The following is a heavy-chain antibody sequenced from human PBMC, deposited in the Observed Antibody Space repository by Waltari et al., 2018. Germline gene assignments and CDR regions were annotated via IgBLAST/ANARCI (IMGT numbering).Heavy chain of an antibody. CDR3: AKVVLWFGELLYFDY. D-gene: IGHD3-10*01. V-gene: IGHV3-23*01. CDR1: GFTFSSYA. Sequence: EVQLLESGGGLVQPGGSLRLSRAASGFTFSSYAMRWVRPAPGKGLEWVSAISGSGGSTYYADSVKGRFTISRDNSKNTLYLQMNSLRAEDTAVYYCAKVVLWFGELLYFDYWGQGTLVTVSS. J-gene: IGHJ4*02. CDR2: ISGSGGST.